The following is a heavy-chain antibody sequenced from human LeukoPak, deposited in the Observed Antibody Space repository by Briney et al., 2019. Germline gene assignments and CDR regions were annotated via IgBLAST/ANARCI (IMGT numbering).Heavy chain of an antibody. CDR3: ARQGAAASGRAFDY. D-gene: IGHD6-13*01. J-gene: IGHJ4*02. CDR1: GGSISSYY. Sequence: SETLSLTCTVSGGSISSYYWGWIRQPPGKGLEWIGSVYYSGSTYYSPSLKSRVTTSVDTSQNQFSLKLSSVTAADTAVYYCARQGAAASGRAFDYWGQGTLVTVSS. V-gene: IGHV4-39*01. CDR2: VYYSGST.